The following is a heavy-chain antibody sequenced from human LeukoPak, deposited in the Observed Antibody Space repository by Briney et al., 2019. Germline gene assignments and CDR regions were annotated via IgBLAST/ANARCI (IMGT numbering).Heavy chain of an antibody. D-gene: IGHD3-22*01. CDR1: GFTLSNYW. Sequence: GGSLRLSCAASGFTLSNYWMHWVRQAPGKGLVWVSRINSGGRATGYAGSVKGRFTISRDNAKKMLYLQMNSLRAEDTAVYYCVRDRPSNYYDSSVDAFDIWGRGTMVTVSS. CDR2: INSGGRAT. CDR3: VRDRPSNYYDSSVDAFDI. V-gene: IGHV3-74*01. J-gene: IGHJ3*02.